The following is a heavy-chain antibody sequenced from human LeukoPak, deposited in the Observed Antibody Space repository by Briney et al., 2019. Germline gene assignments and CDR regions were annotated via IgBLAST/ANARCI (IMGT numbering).Heavy chain of an antibody. V-gene: IGHV1-2*02. Sequence: GASVKVSCKASGYTFTGYYMHWVRQAPGQGLEWMGWINPNSGGTNYAQKFQGRVTMTRDTSISTAYMELSRLRSDDTAVYYCASPTSIRTTGYDYWGQGTLVTVSS. J-gene: IGHJ4*02. D-gene: IGHD4-17*01. CDR3: ASPTSIRTTGYDY. CDR1: GYTFTGYY. CDR2: INPNSGGT.